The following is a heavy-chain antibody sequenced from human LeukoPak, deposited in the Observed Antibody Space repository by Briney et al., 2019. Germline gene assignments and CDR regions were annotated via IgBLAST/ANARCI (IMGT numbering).Heavy chain of an antibody. V-gene: IGHV4-4*02. J-gene: IGHJ6*03. CDR3: ARHGIAARPLYYYYYYMDV. CDR2: IYHSGST. D-gene: IGHD6-6*01. CDR1: GGSISSSNW. Sequence: SETLSLTCAVSGGSISSSNWWSWVRQPPGKGLEWIGEIYHSGSTNYNPSLKSRVTISVDKSKNQFSLKLSSVTAADTAVYYCARHGIAARPLYYYYYYMDVWGKGTTVTVSS.